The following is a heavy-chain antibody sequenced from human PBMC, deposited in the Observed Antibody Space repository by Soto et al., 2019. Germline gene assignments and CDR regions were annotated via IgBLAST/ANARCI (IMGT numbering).Heavy chain of an antibody. CDR3: ARDGDFVVRGVIMTTGGFDP. CDR1: GASMSSSDYH. CDR2: IGYSGST. J-gene: IGHJ5*02. V-gene: IGHV4-30-4*08. D-gene: IGHD3-10*01. Sequence: SETLSLTCTVSGASMSSSDYHWSWIRQHPEKGLEWIGYIGYSGSTYYNPSLKSRVTISVDTSKNQFSLKLSSVTAADTAVYYCARDGDFVVRGVIMTTGGFDPWGQGTLVTVSS.